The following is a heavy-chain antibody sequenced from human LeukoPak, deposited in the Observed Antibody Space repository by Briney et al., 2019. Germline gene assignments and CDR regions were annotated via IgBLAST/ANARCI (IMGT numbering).Heavy chain of an antibody. CDR1: GFTFSSYA. CDR2: ISGSGGST. CDR3: AKGSYIVVVTANDY. V-gene: IGHV3-23*01. D-gene: IGHD2-21*02. Sequence: PPGGSLRLSCAASGFTFSSYAMSWVRQAPGKGLEWVSAISGSGGSTYYADSEKGRFTISRDNSKNTLYLQMNSLRAEDTAVYYCAKGSYIVVVTANDYWGQGTLVTVSS. J-gene: IGHJ4*02.